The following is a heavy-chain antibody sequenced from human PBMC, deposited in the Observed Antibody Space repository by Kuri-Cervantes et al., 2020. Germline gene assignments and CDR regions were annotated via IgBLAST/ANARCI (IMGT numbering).Heavy chain of an antibody. CDR2: ISSSGSTI. D-gene: IGHD4-23*01. CDR1: GFTFSDYY. Sequence: GESLKISCAASGFTFSDYYMSWIRQAPGKGLEWVSYISSSGSTIYYADSVKGRFTISRDNAKNSLYLQMNSLRAEDTAEYYCAREGYGGIPDAFDIWGQGTMVTVSS. V-gene: IGHV3-11*01. CDR3: AREGYGGIPDAFDI. J-gene: IGHJ3*02.